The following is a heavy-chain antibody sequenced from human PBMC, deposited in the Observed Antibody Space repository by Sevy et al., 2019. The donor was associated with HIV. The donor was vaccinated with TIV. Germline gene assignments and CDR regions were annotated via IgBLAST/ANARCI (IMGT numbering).Heavy chain of an antibody. CDR2: IYYSGRT. V-gene: IGHV4-31*05. CDR1: GGSISSGGYY. D-gene: IGHD3-3*01. J-gene: IGHJ3*02. Sequence: SETLSLTCTVSGGSISSGGYYWIWIRQHPGKGREWIGYIYYSGRTYYNPSIKSRATISVDSSKKQFLLKLSPVTADCDRTYRYGVTCKGGLSKSRYSLKQRLLTAADTAGYYDAGVSWAELEWEVVDGFPDAFDIWGQGTMVTVSS. CDR3: YGVTCKGGLSKSRYSLKQRLLTAADTAGYYDAGVSWAELEWEVVDGFPDAFDI.